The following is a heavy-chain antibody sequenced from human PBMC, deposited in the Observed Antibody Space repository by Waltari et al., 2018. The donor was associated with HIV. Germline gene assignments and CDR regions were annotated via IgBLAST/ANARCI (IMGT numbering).Heavy chain of an antibody. CDR1: NGPIGNNS. CDR3: AIGVRYLGP. D-gene: IGHD2-8*01. V-gene: IGHV3-53*02. J-gene: IGHJ5*02. Sequence: VTTGGKVIQPGGSLRLSCVGSNGPIGNNSVSWVRQSPEKGLEWVSIIYPDDTVHYSDSVRGRFVISRVRSKNTISLLLNNLLFEDTAVYYCAIGVRYLGPWGQGTLVTVS. CDR2: IYPDDTV.